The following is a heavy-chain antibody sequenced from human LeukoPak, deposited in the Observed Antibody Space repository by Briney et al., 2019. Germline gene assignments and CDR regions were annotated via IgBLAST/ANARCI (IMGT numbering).Heavy chain of an antibody. D-gene: IGHD2-21*01. V-gene: IGHV3-33*01. CDR2: IWYDGRNK. CDR1: GFTFSSYG. J-gene: IGHJ3*02. CDR3: ARFIRGDAFDI. Sequence: GRSLRLSCAASGFTFSSYGMHWVRQAPGKGLEWVAVIWYDGRNKFYADSLKGRFTISRDNSKTTLYLQMNRLRAVCTAVYYCARFIRGDAFDIWGPGTLVTVSS.